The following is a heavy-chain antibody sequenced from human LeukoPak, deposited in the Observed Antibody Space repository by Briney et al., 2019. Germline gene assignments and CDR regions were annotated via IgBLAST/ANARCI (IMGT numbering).Heavy chain of an antibody. J-gene: IGHJ5*02. V-gene: IGHV3-20*04. D-gene: IGHD2/OR15-2a*01. CDR2: INWNGDST. CDR3: ARARLATGYYPIPFDP. Sequence: GGSLRLSCAASGFTFDDYGMNWVRQALGKGLEWVSGINWNGDSTGYADSVKGRFTISRDNAKNSLYLQMNSLRAEDTALYYCARARLATGYYPIPFDPWGQGTLVTVSS. CDR1: GFTFDDYG.